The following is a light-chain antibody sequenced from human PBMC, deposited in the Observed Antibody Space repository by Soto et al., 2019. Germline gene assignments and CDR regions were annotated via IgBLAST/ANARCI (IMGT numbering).Light chain of an antibody. CDR3: QQYNNWWT. Sequence: EIVMTQSPATLSVSPGERATLSCRASQSVSSNLAWYQQKPGQAPRLLIYGASTSATGIPARFSGSGSGTEFTLTLSSLQSEDSAVYYCQQYNNWWTFGQGTKVEIK. CDR1: QSVSSN. CDR2: GAS. V-gene: IGKV3-15*01. J-gene: IGKJ1*01.